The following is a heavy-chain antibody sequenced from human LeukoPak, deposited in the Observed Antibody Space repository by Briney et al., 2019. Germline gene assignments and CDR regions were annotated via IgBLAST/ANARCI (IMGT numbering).Heavy chain of an antibody. Sequence: SETLSLTCTVSGDSISSYYWSWIRQPPGKGLEWIGYIYYNERTNYNPSLRSRVTISVDTSKNQFSLKLSSVTAADTAVYYCARDTGGHGWYQYRYFDYWGQGTLVTVSS. CDR1: GDSISSYY. D-gene: IGHD2-2*01. V-gene: IGHV4-59*12. J-gene: IGHJ4*02. CDR2: IYYNERT. CDR3: ARDTGGHGWYQYRYFDY.